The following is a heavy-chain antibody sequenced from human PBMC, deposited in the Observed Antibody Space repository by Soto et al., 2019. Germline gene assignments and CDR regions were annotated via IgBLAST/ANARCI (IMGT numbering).Heavy chain of an antibody. CDR3: ARAGAQLYDFWSGHEGVFDY. D-gene: IGHD3-3*01. CDR1: GYTFISYG. Sequence: ASVKVSCKASGYTFISYGISWVRQAPGQGLEWMGWISAYNGNTNYARKLQGRVTMTTDTSTSTAYMELRSLRSDDTAVYYCARAGAQLYDFWSGHEGVFDYWGQGTLVTVSS. CDR2: ISAYNGNT. J-gene: IGHJ4*02. V-gene: IGHV1-18*01.